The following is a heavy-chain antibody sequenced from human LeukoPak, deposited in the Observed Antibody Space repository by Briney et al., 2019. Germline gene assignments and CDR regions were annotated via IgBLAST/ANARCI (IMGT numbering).Heavy chain of an antibody. V-gene: IGHV1-69*04. CDR1: GYTFTSYD. CDR3: AFRTGPMVRGVIAGIDY. J-gene: IGHJ4*02. CDR2: IIPNLGIA. Sequence: SVKVSCKASGYTFTSYDINWVRQATGQGLEWMGRIIPNLGIANYAQKFQGRVTITADKSTSTAYMELSSLRSEDTAVYYCAFRTGPMVRGVIAGIDYWGQGTLVTVSS. D-gene: IGHD3-10*01.